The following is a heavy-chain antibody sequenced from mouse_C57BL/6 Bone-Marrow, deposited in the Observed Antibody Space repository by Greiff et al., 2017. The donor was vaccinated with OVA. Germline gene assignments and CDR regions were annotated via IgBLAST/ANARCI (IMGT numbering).Heavy chain of an antibody. D-gene: IGHD1-1*01. CDR2: ISYSGST. CDR1: GYSITSGYD. J-gene: IGHJ1*03. V-gene: IGHV3-1*01. Sequence: EVKVEESGPGMVKPSQSLSLTCTVTGYSITSGYDWHWIRHFPGNKLEWMGYISYSGSTNYNPSLKSRISITHDTSKNHFFLKLNSVTTEDTATYYCARSYYGSILYWYFDVWGTGTTVTVSS. CDR3: ARSYYGSILYWYFDV.